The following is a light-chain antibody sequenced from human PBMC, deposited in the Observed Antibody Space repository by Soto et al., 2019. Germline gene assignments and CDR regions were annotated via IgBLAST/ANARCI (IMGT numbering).Light chain of an antibody. V-gene: IGLV2-23*02. CDR3: CSYTGSSTDVV. CDR2: EVR. Sequence: QSALTQPASVAGSPGQSITISCTGTSSDVGTYDLVSWYQHHPGKGPKLIVYEVRKRPSGVSNRFSGSKSGNTASLTIYGLQAEDEADSFCCSYTGSSTDVVFGGGTKVTVL. CDR1: SSDVGTYDL. J-gene: IGLJ2*01.